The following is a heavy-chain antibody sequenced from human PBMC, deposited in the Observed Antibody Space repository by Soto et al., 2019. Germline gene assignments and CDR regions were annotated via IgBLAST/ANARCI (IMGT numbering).Heavy chain of an antibody. CDR2: IKTDGTST. CDR3: ARDQDTYGQAVFDS. D-gene: IGHD2-15*01. CDR1: GFTLSSRW. Sequence: EVQLVESGGGVVQPGGSLRLSCAASGFTLSSRWMHWVRQAPGKVLVWVSRIKTDGTSTSYADSVKGRFTISRDNAKNTLYLQMNSLRAEDTGMYYCARDQDTYGQAVFDSWGQGTLVTVSS. J-gene: IGHJ4*02. V-gene: IGHV3-74*01.